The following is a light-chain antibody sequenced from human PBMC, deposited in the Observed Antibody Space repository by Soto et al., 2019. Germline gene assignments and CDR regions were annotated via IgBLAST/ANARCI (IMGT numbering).Light chain of an antibody. Sequence: EIVLTQSPATLSLSPEERATLSCIASQSVSRYLAWYQQKPGQAPRLLIYDASNRATGIPARFSGSGSGTDFTLTISGLKSEDFAVYYCQQYKNWHPITFGQGTRLEI. V-gene: IGKV3-11*01. CDR1: QSVSRY. CDR3: QQYKNWHPIT. CDR2: DAS. J-gene: IGKJ5*01.